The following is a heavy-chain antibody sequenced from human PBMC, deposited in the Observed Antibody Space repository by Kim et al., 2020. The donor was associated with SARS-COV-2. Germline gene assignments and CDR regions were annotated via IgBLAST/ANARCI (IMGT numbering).Heavy chain of an antibody. V-gene: IGHV3-30*04. J-gene: IGHJ3*02. D-gene: IGHD1-26*01. Sequence: GGSLRLSCAASGFTFSSYAMHWVRQAPGKGLEWVAVISYDGSNKYYADSVKGRFTISRDNSKNTLYLQMNSLRAEDTAVYYCAREGSVGATSGAFDIWGQGTMVTASS. CDR1: GFTFSSYA. CDR3: AREGSVGATSGAFDI. CDR2: ISYDGSNK.